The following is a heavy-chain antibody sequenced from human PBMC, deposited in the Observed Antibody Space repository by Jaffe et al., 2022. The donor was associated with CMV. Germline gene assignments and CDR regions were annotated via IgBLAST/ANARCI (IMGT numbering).Heavy chain of an antibody. Sequence: EVQLVESGGGLVQPGGSLRLSCAASGFTFSSYEMNWVRQAPGKGLEWVSYISSSGSTIYYADSVKGRFTISRDNAKNSLYLQMNSLRAEDTAVYYCAREGRIMKIRWAFDYWGQGTLVTVSS. J-gene: IGHJ4*02. D-gene: IGHD3-16*01. CDR3: AREGRIMKIRWAFDY. V-gene: IGHV3-48*03. CDR1: GFTFSSYE. CDR2: ISSSGSTI.